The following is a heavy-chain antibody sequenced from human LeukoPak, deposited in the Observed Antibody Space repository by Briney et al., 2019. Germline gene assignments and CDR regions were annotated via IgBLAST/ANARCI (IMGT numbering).Heavy chain of an antibody. CDR3: ARGPEKEDIVVVPAATYYYYYYMDV. CDR2: ISAYNGNT. D-gene: IGHD2-2*01. V-gene: IGHV1-18*01. J-gene: IGHJ6*03. Sequence: ASVKVSCKASGYTFTSYGISWVRQAPGQGLEWMGWISAYNGNTNYAQKLQGRVTMTTDTSTSTAYMELRSLRSDDTAVYYCARGPEKEDIVVVPAATYYYYYYMDVWGKGTTVTDSS. CDR1: GYTFTSYG.